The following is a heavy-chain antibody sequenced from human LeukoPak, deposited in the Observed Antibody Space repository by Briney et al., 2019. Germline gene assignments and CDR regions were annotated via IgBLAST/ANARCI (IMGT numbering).Heavy chain of an antibody. V-gene: IGHV3-49*04. J-gene: IGHJ4*02. D-gene: IGHD1-26*01. CDR1: GFTFGDYA. CDR2: IRSKAYGGTT. CDR3: TRTRGYSGSYYVY. Sequence: QPGGSLRLSCTASGFTFGDYAMSWVRQAPGKGLEWVGFIRSKAYGGTTEYAASVKGRFTISRDDSKSIAYLQMNSLKTEDTAVYYCTRTRGYSGSYYVYWGQGTLVTVSS.